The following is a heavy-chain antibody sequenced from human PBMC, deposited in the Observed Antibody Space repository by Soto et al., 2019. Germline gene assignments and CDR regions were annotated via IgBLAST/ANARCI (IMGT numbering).Heavy chain of an antibody. CDR2: ISSDGNNK. Sequence: PGGSLRLSCAASGFTFSTYVMHWVRQAPCKGLEWVAHISSDGNNKYYADSVKGRFTISRDNFKNSLYLQMSSLRADDTAVYYCAKEDVSGYYYSGLWGQGTLVTVSS. D-gene: IGHD3-22*01. CDR3: AKEDVSGYYYSGL. CDR1: GFTFSTYV. J-gene: IGHJ4*02. V-gene: IGHV3-30*18.